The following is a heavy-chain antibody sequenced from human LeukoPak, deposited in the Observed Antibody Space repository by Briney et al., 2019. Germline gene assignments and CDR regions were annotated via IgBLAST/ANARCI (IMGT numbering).Heavy chain of an antibody. Sequence: SETLSLTCAVYGGSFSGYYWSWLRQPPGKGLEWLGEINHSGSTNYNPSLKSRVTISVDTSKNQFSLKLSSVTAADTAVYYCARGPRGTMVRGAYRYYYFDYWGQGTLVTVSS. CDR2: INHSGST. J-gene: IGHJ4*02. CDR1: GGSFSGYY. V-gene: IGHV4-34*01. CDR3: ARGPRGTMVRGAYRYYYFDY. D-gene: IGHD3-10*01.